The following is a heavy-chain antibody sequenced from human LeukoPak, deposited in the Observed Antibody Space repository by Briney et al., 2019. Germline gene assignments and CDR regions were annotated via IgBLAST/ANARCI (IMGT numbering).Heavy chain of an antibody. J-gene: IGHJ4*02. CDR3: ARDVGGAGDY. CDR2: IIPIFGTA. CDR1: GGTFISYA. V-gene: IGHV1-69*05. Sequence: GASVKVSCKASGGTFISYAISWVRQAPGQGLEWMGRIIPIFGTANYAQKFQGRVTITTDESTSTAYMELSSLRSEDTAVYYCARDVGGAGDYWGQGTLVTVSS. D-gene: IGHD3-16*01.